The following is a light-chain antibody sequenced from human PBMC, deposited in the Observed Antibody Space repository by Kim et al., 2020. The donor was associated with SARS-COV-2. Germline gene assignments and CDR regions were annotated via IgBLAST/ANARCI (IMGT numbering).Light chain of an antibody. CDR2: AAS. Sequence: AAVGDRVTITCRASKGINNYLAWYQQKPGKVPKLLIYAASALQSGVPSRFSGSGSGTDFTLAISSLQPEDVATYYCQKYSSGPRTFGQGTKVEIK. CDR1: KGINNY. J-gene: IGKJ1*01. V-gene: IGKV1-27*01. CDR3: QKYSSGPRT.